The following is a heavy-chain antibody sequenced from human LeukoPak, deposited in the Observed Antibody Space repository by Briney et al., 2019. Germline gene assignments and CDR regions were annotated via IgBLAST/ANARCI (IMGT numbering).Heavy chain of an antibody. D-gene: IGHD6-19*01. CDR2: ISAYNGNT. J-gene: IGHJ4*02. CDR3: ARGDSSGWYGGLYFDY. Sequence: ASVKVSCKASGYTFTSYGISWVRQAPGQGLEWMGWISAYNGNTNYAQKLQGRVTMTTDTSTSTAYMELRSLRSDDTAVYYCARGDSSGWYGGLYFDYWGQGTLVTVSS. V-gene: IGHV1-18*01. CDR1: GYTFTSYG.